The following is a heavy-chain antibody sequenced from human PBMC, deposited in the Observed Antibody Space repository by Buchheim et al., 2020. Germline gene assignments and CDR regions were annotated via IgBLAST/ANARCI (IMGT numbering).Heavy chain of an antibody. CDR1: GGSISSYY. CDR3: AGERRGDAFDI. J-gene: IGHJ3*02. D-gene: IGHD1-1*01. Sequence: QVQLQESGPGLVKPSETLSLTCTVSGGSISSYYWSWIRQPPGKGLEWIGYIYYSGSTNYNPSLNSRFTIPVDTSKNQFSLKLSSVTAADREVYDWAGERRGDAFDIWGQGK. V-gene: IGHV4-59*01. CDR2: IYYSGST.